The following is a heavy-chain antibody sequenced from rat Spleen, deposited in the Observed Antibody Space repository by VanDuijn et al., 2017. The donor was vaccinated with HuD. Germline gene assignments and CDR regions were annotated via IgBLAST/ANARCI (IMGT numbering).Heavy chain of an antibody. V-gene: IGHV5S13*01. J-gene: IGHJ2*01. CDR1: GFTFSNYG. CDR2: ISTGGGNT. CDR3: ARFGYYYDVNYYPYYFDS. Sequence: EVQLVESGGGLVQPGRSLKLSCAASGFTFSNYGMAWVRQAPTKGLEWVASISTGGGNTYYRDSVKGRFTISRDSAKNTLYLQMDSLRSEDTATYYCARFGYYYDVNYYPYYFDSWGQGVMVTVSS. D-gene: IGHD1-12*02.